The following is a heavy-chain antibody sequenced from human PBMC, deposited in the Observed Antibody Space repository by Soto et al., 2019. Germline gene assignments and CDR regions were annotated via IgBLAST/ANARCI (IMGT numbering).Heavy chain of an antibody. CDR3: ARAKRGIAAAFGY. Sequence: SETLSLTCTVSGGSISSYYWSWIRQPPGKGLEWIGYIYYSGSTNYNPSLKSRVTISVDTSKNQFSLKLSSVTAADTAVYYCARAKRGIAAAFGYWGQGTLVTVSS. J-gene: IGHJ4*02. D-gene: IGHD6-13*01. CDR1: GGSISSYY. CDR2: IYYSGST. V-gene: IGHV4-59*01.